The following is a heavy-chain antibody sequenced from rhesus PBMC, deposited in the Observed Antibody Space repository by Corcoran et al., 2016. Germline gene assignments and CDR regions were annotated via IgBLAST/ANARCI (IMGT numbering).Heavy chain of an antibody. V-gene: IGHV4-169*01. CDR1: GGLINNRY. CDR2: IAGSGPST. CDR3: AKEEDYGNRGHRFDV. D-gene: IGHD4-35*01. J-gene: IGHJ5-1*01. Sequence: QLQLQESGPGLVKPSETLSLSCAVAGGLINNRYWSWIRRAPGEGLGWIGYIAGSGPSTKYTPPLASRVTLSVDPSKNQLSLRLSSVTAADTALYYCAKEEDYGNRGHRFDVWGPGVLITVSS.